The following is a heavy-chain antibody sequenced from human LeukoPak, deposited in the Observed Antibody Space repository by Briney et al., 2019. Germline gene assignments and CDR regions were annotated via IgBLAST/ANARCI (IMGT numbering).Heavy chain of an antibody. CDR2: ISLTGET. CDR1: GGSIRSTNW. Sequence: PSETLSLTCGVSGGSIRSTNWWSWFRQPPGQGLEWIGEISLTGETNYNPSLNGRVTMSLDGSRNQLSLTLTSVTAADTAIYYCSRESGAFCPFGYWGQGTLVIVPP. V-gene: IGHV4-4*02. D-gene: IGHD1-26*01. CDR3: SRESGAFCPFGY. J-gene: IGHJ4*02.